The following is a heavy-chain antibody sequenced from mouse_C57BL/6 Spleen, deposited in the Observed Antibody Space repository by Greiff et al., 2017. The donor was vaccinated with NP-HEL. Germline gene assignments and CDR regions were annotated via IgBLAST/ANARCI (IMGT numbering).Heavy chain of an antibody. CDR3: ARHYYGSFDY. V-gene: IGHV3-6*01. CDR2: ISYDGSN. D-gene: IGHD1-1*01. Sequence: EVKLQESGPGLVKPSQSLSLTCSVTGYSITSGYYWNWIRQFPGNKLEWMGYISYDGSNNYNPSLKNRISITRDTSKNQFFLKLNSVTTEDTATYYCARHYYGSFDYWGQGTTLTVSS. CDR1: GYSITSGYY. J-gene: IGHJ2*01.